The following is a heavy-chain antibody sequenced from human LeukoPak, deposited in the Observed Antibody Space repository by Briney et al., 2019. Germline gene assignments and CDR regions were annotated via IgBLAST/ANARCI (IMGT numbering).Heavy chain of an antibody. D-gene: IGHD5-18*01. V-gene: IGHV4-34*01. J-gene: IGHJ4*02. CDR2: INHSGSI. CDR1: GGSFSGYY. CDR3: ARGRRIWYQLSVLYYFDY. Sequence: SETLSLTCAVYGGSFSGYYWSWIRQPPGKGLEWIGEINHSGSINYNPSLKSRVTISVDTSKNQFSLKLSSVTAADTAVYYCARGRRIWYQLSVLYYFDYWGQGTLVTVSS.